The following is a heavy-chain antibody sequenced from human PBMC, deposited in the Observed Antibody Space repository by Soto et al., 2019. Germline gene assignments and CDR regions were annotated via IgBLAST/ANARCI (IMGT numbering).Heavy chain of an antibody. V-gene: IGHV4-34*01. CDR3: ARHHVRGRTIAGAAEF. CDR1: GKSLSGYY. J-gene: IGHJ4*02. D-gene: IGHD1-26*01. Sequence: SETLSLTCAXYGKSLSGYYWSWIRQPPGKALEWIGEINHSGNTNYNPSLKSRVTISVDTSKNQLFLNLSSVTAADTAMYYCARHHVRGRTIAGAAEFWGQGTLVTVSS. CDR2: INHSGNT.